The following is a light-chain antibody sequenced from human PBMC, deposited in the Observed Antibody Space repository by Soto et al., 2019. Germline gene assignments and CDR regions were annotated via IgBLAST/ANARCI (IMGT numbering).Light chain of an antibody. CDR2: AAS. Sequence: DIQMTQSPSSLSASIGDRVTITCRASQTISTYLNWYQQQPGKAPKLLIYAASTLQSGVPSRFSGSGSGTYFTLTISSLQPEDFAIYCCQQSYSSPWTFGQGTKVEIK. CDR3: QQSYSSPWT. CDR1: QTISTY. V-gene: IGKV1-39*01. J-gene: IGKJ1*01.